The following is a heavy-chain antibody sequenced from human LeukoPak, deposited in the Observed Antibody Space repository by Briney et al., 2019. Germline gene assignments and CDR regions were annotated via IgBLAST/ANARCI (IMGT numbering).Heavy chain of an antibody. V-gene: IGHV4-39*07. Sequence: SETLSLTCTVSGGSISSSSYYWGWIRQPPGKGLEWIGSIYYSGSTYYNPSLKSRVTISVDTSKNQFSLKLSSVTAADTAMYYCARFGREAAAPWGQGTLVTVSS. J-gene: IGHJ5*02. CDR1: GGSISSSSYY. D-gene: IGHD6-13*01. CDR3: ARFGREAAAP. CDR2: IYYSGST.